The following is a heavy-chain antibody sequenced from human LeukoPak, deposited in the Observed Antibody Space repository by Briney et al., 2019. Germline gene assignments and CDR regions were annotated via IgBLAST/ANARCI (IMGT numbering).Heavy chain of an antibody. J-gene: IGHJ4*02. CDR3: ARGGYCSGGSCYYAEQFDY. CDR2: INHSGST. D-gene: IGHD2-15*01. Sequence: SETLSLTCAVYGGSFGGYYWSWIRQPPGKGLEWIGEINHSGSTNYNPSLKSRVTISVDTSKNQFSLKLSSVTAADTAVYYCARGGYCSGGSCYYAEQFDYWGQGTLVTVSS. V-gene: IGHV4-34*01. CDR1: GGSFGGYY.